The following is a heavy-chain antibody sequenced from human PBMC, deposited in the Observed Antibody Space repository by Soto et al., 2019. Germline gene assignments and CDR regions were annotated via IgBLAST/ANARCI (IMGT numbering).Heavy chain of an antibody. D-gene: IGHD5-12*01. V-gene: IGHV1-18*04. CDR1: GYAFSKYG. CDR2: IRPDNGDT. Sequence: QLQLVQSGAEVERPGASVRVSCKAYGYAFSKYGISWIRQAPGQGLEWMGWIRPDNGDTNYAQKFQGRVTMTTDTSSNTAYMELRSPRSDDTAAYYCGTSYDSGFDPWGQGTLVSVSS. J-gene: IGHJ5*02. CDR3: GTSYDSGFDP.